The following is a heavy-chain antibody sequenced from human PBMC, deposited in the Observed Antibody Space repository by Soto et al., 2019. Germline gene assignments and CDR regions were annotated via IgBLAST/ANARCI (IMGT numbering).Heavy chain of an antibody. V-gene: IGHV3-30-3*01. CDR2: ISYDGSNK. CDR3: ARVSDTASDDY. J-gene: IGHJ4*02. D-gene: IGHD5-18*01. Sequence: QVQLVESGGGVVQPGRSLRLSCAASGFTFSSYAMHWVRQAPGKGLEWVAVISYDGSNKYYADSVKGRFTISRDNSKNTLYLQMNSLRAEDTAVYYCARVSDTASDDYWGRGTLVTVSS. CDR1: GFTFSSYA.